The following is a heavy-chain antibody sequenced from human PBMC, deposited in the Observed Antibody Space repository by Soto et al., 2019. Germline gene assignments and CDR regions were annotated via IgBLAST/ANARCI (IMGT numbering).Heavy chain of an antibody. CDR2: IYYSGST. J-gene: IGHJ3*02. Sequence: SETLSLTCTVSGGSVSSGSYYWSWIRQPPGRGLEWIGYIYYSGSTNYNPSLKSRVTISVDTSKNQFSLKLSSVTAADTAVYYCARGYYYDSSGYQDAFDIWGQGTMVTVSS. CDR1: GGSVSSGSYY. V-gene: IGHV4-61*01. CDR3: ARGYYYDSSGYQDAFDI. D-gene: IGHD3-22*01.